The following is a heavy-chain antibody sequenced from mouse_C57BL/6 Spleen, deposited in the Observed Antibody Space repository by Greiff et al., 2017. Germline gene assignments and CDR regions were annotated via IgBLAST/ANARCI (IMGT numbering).Heavy chain of an antibody. CDR3: ARGGLWAGNYFDY. D-gene: IGHD3-3*01. CDR2: IDPNSGGT. J-gene: IGHJ2*01. Sequence: VQLQQPGAELVKPGASVKLSCKASGYTFTSYWMHWVKQRPGRGLEWIGRIDPNSGGTKYNEKFKSKATLTVDKPSSTAYMPLSSLTSEDSAVYYCARGGLWAGNYFDYWGQGTTLTVSS. CDR1: GYTFTSYW. V-gene: IGHV1-72*01.